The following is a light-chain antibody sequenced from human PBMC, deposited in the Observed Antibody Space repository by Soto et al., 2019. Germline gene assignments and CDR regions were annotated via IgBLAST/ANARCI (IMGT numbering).Light chain of an antibody. Sequence: EIVLTQSPGTLSFSPGERATLSCRASHSVSSSYLAWYQQKPGQAPRLLIYGASSRATGIPDRFSGSGSGTDFTLTISRLEPEDFAVYYCQQYGSSPRSITFGQGTRLEIK. V-gene: IGKV3-20*01. CDR1: HSVSSSY. CDR2: GAS. J-gene: IGKJ5*01. CDR3: QQYGSSPRSIT.